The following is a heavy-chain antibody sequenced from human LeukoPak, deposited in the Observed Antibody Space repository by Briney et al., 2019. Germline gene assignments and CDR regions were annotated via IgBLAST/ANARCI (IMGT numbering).Heavy chain of an antibody. CDR3: ARVYRGYSYGAFDY. D-gene: IGHD5-18*01. V-gene: IGHV3-48*03. Sequence: PGGSLRLSCAASGFTFSRSDMNWVRQAPGKGLEWVSYISSSGSTIYYADSVKGRFTISRDNAKNSLYLQMNSLRAEDTAVYYCARVYRGYSYGAFDYWGQGTLVTVSS. CDR2: ISSSGSTI. J-gene: IGHJ4*02. CDR1: GFTFSRSD.